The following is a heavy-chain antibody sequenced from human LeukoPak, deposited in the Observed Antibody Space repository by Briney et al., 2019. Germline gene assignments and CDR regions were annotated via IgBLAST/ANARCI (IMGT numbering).Heavy chain of an antibody. CDR3: ARDYYDSSGYISH. Sequence: GGSLRLSCAASGFTFSSYAMHWVRQAPGKGLEWVAVISYDGSNKYYADSVKGRFTISRDNSKNTLYLQMNSLRAEDTAVYYCARDYYDSSGYISHWGQGILVTVSS. D-gene: IGHD3-22*01. CDR1: GFTFSSYA. V-gene: IGHV3-30*04. J-gene: IGHJ4*02. CDR2: ISYDGSNK.